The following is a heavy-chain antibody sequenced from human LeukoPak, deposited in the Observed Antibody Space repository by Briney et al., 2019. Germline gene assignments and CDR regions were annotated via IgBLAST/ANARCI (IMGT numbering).Heavy chain of an antibody. CDR3: TRAPPGMTMMTDY. CDR1: GYTFTNYH. J-gene: IGHJ4*02. Sequence: ASVTVSCTASGYTFTNYHIAWVRQAPGQGLEWMGWVSTNDGNTVYAQRLQGRVTMTTDTSTSVAYMELRSLTSDDTAVYYCTRAPPGMTMMTDYWGQGTLVTVSS. D-gene: IGHD3-22*01. V-gene: IGHV1-18*01. CDR2: VSTNDGNT.